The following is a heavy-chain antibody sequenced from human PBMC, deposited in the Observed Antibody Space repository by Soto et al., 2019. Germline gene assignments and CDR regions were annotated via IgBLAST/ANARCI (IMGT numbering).Heavy chain of an antibody. CDR1: GGSFSGYY. Sequence: QVQLQQWGAGLLKPSETLSLTCAVYGGSFSGYYWSWIRQPPGKGLEWIGEINHSGSTNYNPSLKSRVTISVDTSKNQFSLKLSSVTAADTAVYYCATLQEQLVQTRDYWGQGTLVTVSS. CDR3: ATLQEQLVQTRDY. J-gene: IGHJ4*02. CDR2: INHSGST. D-gene: IGHD6-6*01. V-gene: IGHV4-34*01.